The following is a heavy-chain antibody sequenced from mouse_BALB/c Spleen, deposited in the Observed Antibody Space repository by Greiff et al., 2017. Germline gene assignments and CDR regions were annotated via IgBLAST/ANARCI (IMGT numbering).Heavy chain of an antibody. CDR2: ISYDGSN. Sequence: VQLKESGPGLVKPSQSLSLTCSVTGYSITSGYYWNWIRQFPGNKLEWMGYISYDGSNNYNPSLKNRISITRDTSKNQFFLKLNSVTTEDTATYYCARVHGYAMDYWGQGTSVTVSS. CDR1: GYSITSGYY. V-gene: IGHV3-6*02. J-gene: IGHJ4*01. CDR3: ARVHGYAMDY.